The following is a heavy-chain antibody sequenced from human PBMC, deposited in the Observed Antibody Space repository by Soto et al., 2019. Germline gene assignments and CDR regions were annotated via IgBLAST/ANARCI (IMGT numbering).Heavy chain of an antibody. D-gene: IGHD2-2*01. CDR3: ARLGGYCSSTGCYGYYALDV. V-gene: IGHV4-59*08. J-gene: IGHJ6*02. CDR1: GGSIVGYC. Sequence: SETLCVTWTVAGGSIVGYCCSCILQPPGKGLEWIGYIYYSGSTYYNPSLESRVTISVDTSKNHFSLKVTSATVADTAVYYCARLGGYCSSTGCYGYYALDVWGPGTTVTVSS. CDR2: IYYSGST.